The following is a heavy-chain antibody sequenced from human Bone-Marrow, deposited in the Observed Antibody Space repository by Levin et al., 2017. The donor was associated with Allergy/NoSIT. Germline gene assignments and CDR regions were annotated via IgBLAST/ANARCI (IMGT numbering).Heavy chain of an antibody. CDR1: GFTFSSYS. J-gene: IGHJ4*02. D-gene: IGHD6-19*01. CDR3: ARHSSGSRLDY. CDR2: ISSSSSTI. V-gene: IGHV3-48*01. Sequence: PGGSLRLSCAASGFTFSSYSMNWVRQAPGKGLEWVSYISSSSSTIYYADSVKGRFTISRDNAKNSLDLQMNSLRAEDTAVYYCARHSSGSRLDYWGRGTLVTVSS.